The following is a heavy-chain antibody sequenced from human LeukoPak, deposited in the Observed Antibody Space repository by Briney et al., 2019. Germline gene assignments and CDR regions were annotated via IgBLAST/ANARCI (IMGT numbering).Heavy chain of an antibody. V-gene: IGHV3-33*01. CDR3: ATDGSERDIDN. Sequence: GRSLRLSCATPGFTFWKYGMHWVRQAPGKGLEWVAIAWNDGRTTHHADSVKGRFSISRDNSKNTLYLQMNSLRAEDTAVYYCATDGSERDIDNWGRGTLVTVSA. CDR2: AWNDGRTT. CDR1: GFTFWKYG. D-gene: IGHD1-26*01. J-gene: IGHJ4*02.